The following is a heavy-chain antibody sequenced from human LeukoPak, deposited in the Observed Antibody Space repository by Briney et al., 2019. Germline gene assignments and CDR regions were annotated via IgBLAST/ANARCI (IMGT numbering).Heavy chain of an antibody. J-gene: IGHJ4*02. CDR1: GFTFSNYW. V-gene: IGHV3-7*01. Sequence: PGGSLSLSCAASGFTFSNYWMSWVRQAPGKGLGWGANIKEDGSEKYYVDSVKGRFTISRDNARNSLYLQMNSLRAEDTAVYYCASGRQLGYWGQGTLVTVSS. CDR2: IKEDGSEK. CDR3: ASGRQLGY. D-gene: IGHD6-13*01.